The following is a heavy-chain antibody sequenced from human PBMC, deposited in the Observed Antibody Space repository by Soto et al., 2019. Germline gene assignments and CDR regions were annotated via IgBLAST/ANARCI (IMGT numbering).Heavy chain of an antibody. V-gene: IGHV1-2*02. D-gene: IGHD5-18*01. CDR2: INPNSGGT. J-gene: IGHJ6*02. CDR3: ASQYSYGTLYYYYGMDV. Sequence: GASVKVSCKASGYTFTGYYMHWVRRAPGQGLEWMGWINPNSGGTNYAQKFQGRVTMTRDRSISTAYMELSRLRSDDTAVYYCASQYSYGTLYYYYGMDVWGQGTTVTVSS. CDR1: GYTFTGYY.